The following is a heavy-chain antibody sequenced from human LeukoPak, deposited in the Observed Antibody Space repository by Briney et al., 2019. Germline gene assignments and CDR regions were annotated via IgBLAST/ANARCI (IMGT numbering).Heavy chain of an antibody. J-gene: IGHJ4*02. CDR1: GDSISSNNYF. D-gene: IGHD3-10*01. V-gene: IGHV4-39*07. CDR2: IRYSGST. Sequence: SETLSLTCTVSGDSISSNNYFWPWIRQPPGKGLEWIGSIRYSGSTYYNPSLKRRVPMSVDTSKNQFYLKLSSVTAADTAVYYCARCKDYYVSGSYYKTFDYWGQGTLVTVSS. CDR3: ARCKDYYVSGSYYKTFDY.